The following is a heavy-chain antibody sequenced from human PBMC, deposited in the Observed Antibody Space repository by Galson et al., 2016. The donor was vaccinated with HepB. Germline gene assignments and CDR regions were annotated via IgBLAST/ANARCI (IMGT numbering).Heavy chain of an antibody. J-gene: IGHJ4*02. CDR3: AKATRIYCSGGACMYYFDY. D-gene: IGHD2-15*01. V-gene: IGHV3-23*01. Sequence: SLRLSCAASGFTFSSSAMTWLRQAPGKGLEWVSGLSTSGLSTYYADSVKGRFTISRDKSASTLYLQMNSLSGEDTAVYYCAKATRIYCSGGACMYYFDYWGQGTLVTVSS. CDR1: GFTFSSSA. CDR2: LSTSGLST.